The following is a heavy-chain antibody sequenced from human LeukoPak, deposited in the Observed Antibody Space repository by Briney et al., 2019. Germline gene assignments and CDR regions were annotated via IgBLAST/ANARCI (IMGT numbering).Heavy chain of an antibody. Sequence: PGGSLSLSCAASGFTFSDYYMSWIRQAPGQGLEWVSYISSSSSYTNHADSVRGTFTIYRDNAKNSLYLQMNSLRAEDTAVYYCARVQGYCSSTSCSLWDYWGQGTLVTVSS. J-gene: IGHJ4*02. CDR3: ARVQGYCSSTSCSLWDY. CDR2: ISSSSSYT. D-gene: IGHD2-2*01. CDR1: GFTFSDYY. V-gene: IGHV3-11*06.